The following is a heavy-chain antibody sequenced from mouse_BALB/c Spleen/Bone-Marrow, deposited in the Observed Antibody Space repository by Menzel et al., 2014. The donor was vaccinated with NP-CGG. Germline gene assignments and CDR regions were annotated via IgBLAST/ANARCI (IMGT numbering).Heavy chain of an antibody. D-gene: IGHD1-1*01. Sequence: VQLKESGPELVKPGASVKLSCTASGFNIKDTYMHWVKQRPEQGLEWIGRIDPANGNTKYDPKFQGKATITADTSSNTAYLQLSSLTSEDTAVYYCAFYYYGSSPFAYWGQGTLVTVSA. V-gene: IGHV14-3*02. CDR1: GFNIKDTY. CDR2: IDPANGNT. CDR3: AFYYYGSSPFAY. J-gene: IGHJ3*01.